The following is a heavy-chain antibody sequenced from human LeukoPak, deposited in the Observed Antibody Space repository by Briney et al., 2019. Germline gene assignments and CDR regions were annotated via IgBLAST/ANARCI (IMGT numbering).Heavy chain of an antibody. D-gene: IGHD2-15*01. Sequence: TSETLSLTCAVSGGSISSNNWWSWVRQPPGKGLEWIGEVYHSGSTSYNPSLLSRVTIPVDKSKNQFSLEMMSVTAADTAVYYCARDVTRQVMDVWGQGTTVTVSS. CDR1: GGSISSNNW. V-gene: IGHV4-4*02. J-gene: IGHJ6*02. CDR3: ARDVTRQVMDV. CDR2: VYHSGST.